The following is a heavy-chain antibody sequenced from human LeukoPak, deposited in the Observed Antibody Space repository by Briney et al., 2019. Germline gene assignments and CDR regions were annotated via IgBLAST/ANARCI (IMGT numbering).Heavy chain of an antibody. Sequence: PSETLSLTCTVSGGSISSSSYYWGWIRQPPGKGLEWIGSIYYSGSTYYNPSLKSRVTISVDTSKNQFSLKLSSVTAADTAVYYCARGSRYDYVWGSYRSNWFDPWGQGTLVTVSS. CDR3: ARGSRYDYVWGSYRSNWFDP. J-gene: IGHJ5*02. D-gene: IGHD3-16*02. CDR1: GGSISSSSYY. CDR2: IYYSGST. V-gene: IGHV4-39*07.